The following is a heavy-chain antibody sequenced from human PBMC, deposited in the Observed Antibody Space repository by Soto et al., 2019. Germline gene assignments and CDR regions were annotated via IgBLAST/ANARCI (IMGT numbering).Heavy chain of an antibody. CDR1: GGSISSSNW. CDR3: ASGSNWLDP. J-gene: IGHJ5*02. V-gene: IGHV4-4*02. Sequence: QVQLQESGPGLVKPSGTLSLTCVVSGGSISSSNWWSWVRQPPGKGLEWIGEIYHTGRTKYNPYLKSRVTISEDESKNQFSPRLSSVTAADTAVYYCASGSNWLDPWGQGTLVTVSS. CDR2: IYHTGRT.